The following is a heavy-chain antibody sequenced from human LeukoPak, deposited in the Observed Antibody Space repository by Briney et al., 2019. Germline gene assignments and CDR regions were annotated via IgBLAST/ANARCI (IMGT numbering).Heavy chain of an antibody. CDR3: ARGHYGMDV. V-gene: IGHV3-7*01. CDR2: INQDGSEK. J-gene: IGHJ6*02. Sequence: PGGTLRLSCAASGLTFKSFWMSWVRQVPGKGLEWVANINQDGSEKYSLDSVKGRFTISRDNAKNSLYLQMNSLRAEDSAVYYRARGHYGMDVWGQGTTVTVSS. CDR1: GLTFKSFW.